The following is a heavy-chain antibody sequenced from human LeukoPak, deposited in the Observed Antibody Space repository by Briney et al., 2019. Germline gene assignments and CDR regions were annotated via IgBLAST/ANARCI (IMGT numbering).Heavy chain of an antibody. J-gene: IGHJ5*02. CDR3: ARDLRQQLLWFGEFSFDP. V-gene: IGHV3-30-3*01. Sequence: PGGSLRLSCAASGFTFSSYAMHWVRQAPGKGLEWVAVISYDGSNKYYADSVKGRFTISRDNSKNTLYLQMNSLRAEDTAVYYCARDLRQQLLWFGEFSFDPWGQGTLVTVSS. D-gene: IGHD3-10*01. CDR2: ISYDGSNK. CDR1: GFTFSSYA.